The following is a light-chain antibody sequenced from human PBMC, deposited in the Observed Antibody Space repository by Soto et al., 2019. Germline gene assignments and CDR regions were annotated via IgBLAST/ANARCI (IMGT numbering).Light chain of an antibody. V-gene: IGLV2-8*01. J-gene: IGLJ1*01. Sequence: QSALTQPPSASGSPGQSVTISCTGTSSDVGGYDYVSWYQQYPGKAPKLMIYGVTKRPSGVPDRFSGSKSGNTASLTVSGLQAEDDADYYCSSYAGSNIRYVFGTGTKLTVL. CDR2: GVT. CDR3: SSYAGSNIRYV. CDR1: SSDVGGYDY.